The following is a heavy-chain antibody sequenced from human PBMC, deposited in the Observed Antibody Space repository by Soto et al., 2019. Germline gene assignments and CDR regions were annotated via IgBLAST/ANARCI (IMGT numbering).Heavy chain of an antibody. CDR1: GGSFSGYY. J-gene: IGHJ4*02. D-gene: IGHD1-7*01. CDR2: INHSGST. V-gene: IGHV4-34*01. Sequence: SETLSLTCAVYGGSFSGYYWSWIRQPPGKGLEWIGEINHSGSTNYNPSLKSRVTISVDTSKNQFSLKLSSVTAADTAVYYCARERTGTDDYWGQGTLVTVSS. CDR3: ARERTGTDDY.